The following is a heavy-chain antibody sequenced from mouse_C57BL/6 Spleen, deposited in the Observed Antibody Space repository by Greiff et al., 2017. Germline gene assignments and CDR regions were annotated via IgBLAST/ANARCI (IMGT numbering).Heavy chain of an antibody. CDR3: ARSRGGYAMDY. Sequence: QVQLQQSGAELVRPGASVKLSCKASGYTFTDYYINWVKQRPGQGLEWIARIYPGSGNTYYNEKFKGKATLTAEKSSSTAYMQLSSLTSEDSAVYFCARSRGGYAMDYWGQGTSVTVSS. J-gene: IGHJ4*01. D-gene: IGHD3-1*01. CDR1: GYTFTDYY. CDR2: IYPGSGNT. V-gene: IGHV1-76*01.